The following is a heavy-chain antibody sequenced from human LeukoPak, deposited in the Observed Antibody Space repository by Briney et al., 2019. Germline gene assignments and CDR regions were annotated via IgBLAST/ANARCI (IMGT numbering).Heavy chain of an antibody. CDR1: GYTVTGYY. CDR2: INPNSGGT. Sequence: ASVKVSCKASGYTVTGYYIHWVQQAPGQGLEWMGWINPNSGGTNFAQKFQGRVTMTRDTSLSTAFMELSRLTSDDTAVYHCASGYCGSTSCSLYYFDYWGQGTLVTVSS. J-gene: IGHJ4*02. D-gene: IGHD2-2*03. CDR3: ASGYCGSTSCSLYYFDY. V-gene: IGHV1-2*02.